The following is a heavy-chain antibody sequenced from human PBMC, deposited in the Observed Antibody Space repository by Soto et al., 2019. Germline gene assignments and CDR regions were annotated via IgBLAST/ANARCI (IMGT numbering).Heavy chain of an antibody. Sequence: EVQLLESGGGLVQPGGSLRLSCGASGFTFSVYAMTWVRQAPGKGLEWVSAISGNGGSTYSADSVKGRFTISRDNSKSTLHLQMNSLRVEDTAVYYCAKDRTFGPPLVRFDSWGQGTLVTVSS. J-gene: IGHJ4*02. V-gene: IGHV3-23*01. D-gene: IGHD6-6*01. CDR1: GFTFSVYA. CDR2: ISGNGGST. CDR3: AKDRTFGPPLVRFDS.